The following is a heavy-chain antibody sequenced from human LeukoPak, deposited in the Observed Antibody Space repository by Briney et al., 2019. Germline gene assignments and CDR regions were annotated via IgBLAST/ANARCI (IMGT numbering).Heavy chain of an antibody. CDR3: ARLGTVTSFDY. CDR2: IHYSGST. D-gene: IGHD4-17*01. J-gene: IGHJ4*02. V-gene: IGHV4-39*01. Sequence: PSETLSLTCTVSGGSISGSTYYWGWIRQPPGEGLEWIANIHYSGSTFYNPSLQSRVTISVDTSKNQFSLKLNSVTAADTAVYYCARLGTVTSFDYWGQGTLVTVSS. CDR1: GGSISGSTYY.